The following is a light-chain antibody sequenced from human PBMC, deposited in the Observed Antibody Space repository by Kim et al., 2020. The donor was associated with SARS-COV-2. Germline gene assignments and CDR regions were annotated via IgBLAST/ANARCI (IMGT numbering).Light chain of an antibody. J-gene: IGKJ5*01. CDR2: ETS. Sequence: DIQMTQSPSSVSASVGDRVTITCRASEDLNNWLAWYQQKPGKAPKLLIYETSTLRSGVSSRFSGNGSGTDFSLTIDSLQPEDFATYFCQQAQSFPITFGQGTRLEIK. V-gene: IGKV1-12*01. CDR3: QQAQSFPIT. CDR1: EDLNNW.